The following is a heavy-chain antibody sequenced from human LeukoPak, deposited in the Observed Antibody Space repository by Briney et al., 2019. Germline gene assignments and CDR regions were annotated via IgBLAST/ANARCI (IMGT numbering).Heavy chain of an antibody. CDR2: IIPIFGTA. D-gene: IGHD2-2*01. V-gene: IGHV1-69*05. CDR1: GGTFSSYA. CDR3: ARGYCSSTSCYRDAFDI. J-gene: IGHJ3*02. Sequence: SVKVSCKASGGTFSSYAISWVRQAPGQGLEWMGRIIPIFGTAIYAQKFQGRVTITTDESTSTAYMELSSLRSEDTAVYYCARGYCSSTSCYRDAFDIWGQGTMVTVSS.